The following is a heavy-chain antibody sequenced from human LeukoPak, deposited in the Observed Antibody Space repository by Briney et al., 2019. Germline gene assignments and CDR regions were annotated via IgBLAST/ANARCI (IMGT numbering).Heavy chain of an antibody. CDR3: ARDLSRGGSGSYGGVDY. D-gene: IGHD3-10*01. J-gene: IGHJ4*02. CDR2: ISPSGGST. V-gene: IGHV1-46*01. Sequence: ASVKVSCKASGYTFTSYYMHWVRQAPGQGLEWMGIISPSGGSTSYAQKFQGRATMTRDTSTSTVYMELSSLRSEDTAVYYCARDLSRGGSGSYGGVDYWGQGTLVTVSS. CDR1: GYTFTSYY.